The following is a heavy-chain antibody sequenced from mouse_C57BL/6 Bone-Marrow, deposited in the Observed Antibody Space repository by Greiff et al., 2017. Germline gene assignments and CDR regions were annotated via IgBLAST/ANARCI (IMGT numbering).Heavy chain of an antibody. Sequence: QVQLKQSGAELVRPGTSVKMSCKASGYTFTNYWIGWAKQRPGHGLEWIGDIYPGGGYTNYNEKFKGKATLTADKSSSTAYMQFSSLTSEDSAIYYCARRGTGAMDYWGQGTSVTVSS. V-gene: IGHV1-63*01. CDR3: ARRGTGAMDY. CDR1: GYTFTNYW. J-gene: IGHJ4*01. CDR2: IYPGGGYT. D-gene: IGHD3-3*01.